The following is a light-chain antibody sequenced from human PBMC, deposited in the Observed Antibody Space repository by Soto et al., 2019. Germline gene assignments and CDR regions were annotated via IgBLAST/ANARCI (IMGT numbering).Light chain of an antibody. V-gene: IGLV3-21*02. CDR1: NIGSRS. J-gene: IGLJ2*01. CDR2: NDR. CDR3: QVWDTTTVQVV. Sequence: SYELTQPPSVSVAPGQTARITCGGNNIGSRSVHWYHQKPGQAPVLVVYNDRARPSGSPERLSGSNSGDTAALTISRVGAGDDANYYCQVWDTTTVQVVVGGGTK.